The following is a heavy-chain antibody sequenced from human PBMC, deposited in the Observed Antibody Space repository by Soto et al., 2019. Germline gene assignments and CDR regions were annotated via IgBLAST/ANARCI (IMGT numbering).Heavy chain of an antibody. Sequence: GGSLRLSCAASGFTVSSNYMSWVRQAPGKGLEWVSVIYSGGSTYHADSVKGRFTISRDNSKNTLYLQMNSLRAEDTAVYYCASSHYYSYYGMDVWGQGTTVTVSS. CDR2: IYSGGST. J-gene: IGHJ6*02. V-gene: IGHV3-53*01. CDR3: ASSHYYSYYGMDV. CDR1: GFTVSSNY.